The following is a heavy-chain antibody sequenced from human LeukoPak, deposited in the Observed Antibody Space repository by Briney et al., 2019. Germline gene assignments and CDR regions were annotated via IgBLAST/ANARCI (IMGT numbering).Heavy chain of an antibody. D-gene: IGHD5-24*01. V-gene: IGHV3-30-3*01. Sequence: GGSLRLSCLASGFTFSRYAMHWVRQAPGKGLEWVALISYAGDNKQYADSVKGRFNISRDDYRDMLHQQMDSLRPEDTAVYYCARDRRLQLEFFEYWGQGILVTVTS. J-gene: IGHJ4*02. CDR2: ISYAGDNK. CDR1: GFTFSRYA. CDR3: ARDRRLQLEFFEY.